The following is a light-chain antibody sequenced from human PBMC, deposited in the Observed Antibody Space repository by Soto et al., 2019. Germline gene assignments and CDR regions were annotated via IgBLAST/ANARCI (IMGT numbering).Light chain of an antibody. Sequence: DIVWTQSPGTLSLSPGERATLSCRASQSVSNNYLAWYQQKPGQAPRLLIYGASNRATGIPDRFSGSGSGTDYTLTISRLEPEDFAVYYCQQYGSSGTFGQGTKVDIK. CDR2: GAS. J-gene: IGKJ1*01. V-gene: IGKV3-20*01. CDR3: QQYGSSGT. CDR1: QSVSNNY.